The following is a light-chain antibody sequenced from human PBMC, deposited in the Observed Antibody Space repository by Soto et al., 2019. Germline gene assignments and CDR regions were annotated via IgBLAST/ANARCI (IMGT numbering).Light chain of an antibody. CDR2: DFT. Sequence: QSALTQPASVSGSPGQSIAISCTGTSSDVGNHDYVSWYQVHPGKAPTLIIYDFTKRPSGVSDRFSGSESANTATLTISGLQAVDEADYYRCSYAGGNWVFGGGTKLTVL. J-gene: IGLJ3*02. CDR3: CSYAGGNWV. V-gene: IGLV2-23*02. CDR1: SSDVGNHDY.